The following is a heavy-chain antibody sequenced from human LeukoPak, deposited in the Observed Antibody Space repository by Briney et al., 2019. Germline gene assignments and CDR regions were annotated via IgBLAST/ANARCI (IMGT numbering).Heavy chain of an antibody. CDR1: GYTFTGYY. Sequence: ASVKVSCKASGYTFTGYYMHWVRQTPGQGLEWMGWINPNSGGTNYAQKFQGRVTMTRDTSISTAYMELSRLRSDDTAVYYCARDQWWLQTVRDAFDIWGQGTMVTVSS. V-gene: IGHV1-2*02. J-gene: IGHJ3*02. CDR2: INPNSGGT. D-gene: IGHD2-15*01. CDR3: ARDQWWLQTVRDAFDI.